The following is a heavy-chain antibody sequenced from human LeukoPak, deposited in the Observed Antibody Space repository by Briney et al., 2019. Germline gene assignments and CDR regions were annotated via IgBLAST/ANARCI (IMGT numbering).Heavy chain of an antibody. Sequence: SETLSLTCTVSGGSVSGNSPSSYYWSWIRQPPGRALEYIGHVYHSGSTNYGPSLRGRVTISLDTSKNQFSLEVTALTAADTAVYYCASDIVGVNSWGQGSLVTVSS. D-gene: IGHD1-26*01. V-gene: IGHV4-59*02. CDR1: GGSVSGNSPSSYY. CDR2: VYHSGST. J-gene: IGHJ4*02. CDR3: ASDIVGVNS.